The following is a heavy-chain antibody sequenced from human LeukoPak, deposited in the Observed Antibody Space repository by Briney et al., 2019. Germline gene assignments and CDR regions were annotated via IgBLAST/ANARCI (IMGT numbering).Heavy chain of an antibody. Sequence: ASVKVSCKASGYTFTSYYMHWVRQAPGQGLEWMGIINPSGGSTSYAQKFQGRVTMTRDTSISTAYMELSRLRSDDTAVYYCATKTVRDVTPFDYWGQGTLVTVSS. V-gene: IGHV1-46*01. J-gene: IGHJ4*02. CDR1: GYTFTSYY. D-gene: IGHD2-21*02. CDR3: ATKTVRDVTPFDY. CDR2: INPSGGST.